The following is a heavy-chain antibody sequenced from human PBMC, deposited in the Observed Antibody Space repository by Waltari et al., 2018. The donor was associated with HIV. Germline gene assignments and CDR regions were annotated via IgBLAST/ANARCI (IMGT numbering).Heavy chain of an antibody. CDR2: IRYEWMCK. J-gene: IGHJ6*02. Sequence: QVQVVESGGRVVQPGETLRLSCVGSGFSFRSYGMHRVRQAPGKGLEWVAFIRYEWMCKYYGDSVKGRFTISRDDAKNTVSLRMNTLRSDDAALYYCAKDGSNQYDFWSGWTPEYFGMDALGRGTAVIVS. CDR3: AKDGSNQYDFWSGWTPEYFGMDA. CDR1: GFSFRSYG. V-gene: IGHV3-30*02. D-gene: IGHD3-3*01.